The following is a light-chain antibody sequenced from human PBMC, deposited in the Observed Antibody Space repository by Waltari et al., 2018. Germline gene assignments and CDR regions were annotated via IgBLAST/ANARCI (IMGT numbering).Light chain of an antibody. J-gene: IGLJ2*01. V-gene: IGLV3-19*01. CDR2: GKD. CDR1: SPRSFY. Sequence: SSELTQVPAVSVALGQTVRITCQGDSPRSFYASWYLQKPGQAPIVGIYGKDTRPSVMPDRFSAYSSGNTGSLTITGAQAEDEADYYCNSRDSSGNHLVFGGETKLTVL. CDR3: NSRDSSGNHLV.